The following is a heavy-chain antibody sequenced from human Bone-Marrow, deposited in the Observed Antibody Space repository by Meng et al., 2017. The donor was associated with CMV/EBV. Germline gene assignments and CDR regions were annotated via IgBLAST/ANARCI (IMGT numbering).Heavy chain of an antibody. CDR3: ARAEVLRFLEWFFPPPDY. Sequence: ASVKVSCKASGYTFTDYFVHWVRQAPGQGLEWMGWINPDSGGTNYAQKFQGRVTMTRDTSINTAYMEVRRLRSDDTAVYYCARAEVLRFLEWFFPPPDYWGQGTLVTVSS. CDR2: INPDSGGT. D-gene: IGHD3-3*01. J-gene: IGHJ4*02. V-gene: IGHV1-2*02. CDR1: GYTFTDYF.